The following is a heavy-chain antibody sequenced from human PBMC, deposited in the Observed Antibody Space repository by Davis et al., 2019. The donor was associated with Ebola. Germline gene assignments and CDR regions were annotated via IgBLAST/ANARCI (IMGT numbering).Heavy chain of an antibody. Sequence: GESLKISCAASGFTFSSYSMNWVRQAPGKGLEWVSYISSSSSNIYYADSVKGRFTISRDNAKNSLYLQMNSLRAEDTAVYYCARDITGWYSYGYYYYGMDVWGQGTTVTVSS. V-gene: IGHV3-48*01. CDR2: ISSSSSNI. D-gene: IGHD5-18*01. J-gene: IGHJ6*02. CDR1: GFTFSSYS. CDR3: ARDITGWYSYGYYYYGMDV.